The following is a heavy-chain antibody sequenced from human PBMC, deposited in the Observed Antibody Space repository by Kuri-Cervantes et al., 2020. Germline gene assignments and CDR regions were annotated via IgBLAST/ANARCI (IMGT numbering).Heavy chain of an antibody. D-gene: IGHD4-11*01. V-gene: IGHV1-3*02. J-gene: IGHJ4*02. CDR2: SNTDNGNT. CDR1: GYTFPSYG. Sequence: ASVKVSCKASGYTFPSYGLHWVRQAPGQRLEWMGWSNTDNGNTKYSQEFQGRVTITSDTSASTAYMDLSSLRSEDMAVYYCARRVTIDSWGQGTLVTVSS. CDR3: ARRVTIDS.